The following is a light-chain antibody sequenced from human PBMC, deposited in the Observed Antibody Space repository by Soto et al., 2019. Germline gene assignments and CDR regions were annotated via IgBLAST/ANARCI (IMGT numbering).Light chain of an antibody. J-gene: IGLJ2*01. CDR2: LEGSGSY. CDR1: SGHSSYI. Sequence: QPVLTQSSSASASLGSSVKLTCTLSSGHSSYIIAWHQQQPGKAPRYLMKLEGSGSYNKGSGVPDRVSGSSSGADRYLTISNLQFEHEADYYCETLDSNILVFGGGTKLTVL. V-gene: IGLV4-60*02. CDR3: ETLDSNILV.